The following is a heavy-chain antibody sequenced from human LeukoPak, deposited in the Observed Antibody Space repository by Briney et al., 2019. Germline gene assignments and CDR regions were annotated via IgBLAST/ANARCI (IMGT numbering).Heavy chain of an antibody. V-gene: IGHV1-8*01. CDR2: MNPNSGNT. D-gene: IGHD6-19*01. Sequence: ASVKVSCKASGYTFTSYDINWVRQATGQGLEWMGWMNPNSGNTGYAQKFQGGVTMTRNTSISTAYMELSSLRSEDTAVYYCARGYIAVAGTGDWFDPWGQGTLVTVSS. CDR1: GYTFTSYD. CDR3: ARGYIAVAGTGDWFDP. J-gene: IGHJ5*02.